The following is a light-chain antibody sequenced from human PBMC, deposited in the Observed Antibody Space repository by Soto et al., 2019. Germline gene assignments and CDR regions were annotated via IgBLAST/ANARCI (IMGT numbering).Light chain of an antibody. V-gene: IGKV1-5*01. Sequence: DIQMTQSPSTLSASVGDRVTITCRASQSISSWLAWYQQKTGKAPKVLIYDASNMESGVPSRFSGSGSGTEFTLTISSLQPDEFATYYCQQYNSYPYTFGRGTKLEIK. CDR2: DAS. J-gene: IGKJ2*01. CDR3: QQYNSYPYT. CDR1: QSISSW.